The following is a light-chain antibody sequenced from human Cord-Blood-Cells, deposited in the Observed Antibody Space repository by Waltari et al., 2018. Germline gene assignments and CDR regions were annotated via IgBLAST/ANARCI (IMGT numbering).Light chain of an antibody. CDR3: QQYYSTPFT. CDR2: WAS. Sequence: DIVMTQSPDSLAVSLCERATINCNSRQSVLYRSNNKNYLAWYQPKPGQPPKLLIYWASTREFGVPDRVSGSGSGTDFTLTISSLQAEDVAVYYCQQYYSTPFTFGPGTKVDIK. V-gene: IGKV4-1*01. J-gene: IGKJ3*01. CDR1: QSVLYRSNNKNY.